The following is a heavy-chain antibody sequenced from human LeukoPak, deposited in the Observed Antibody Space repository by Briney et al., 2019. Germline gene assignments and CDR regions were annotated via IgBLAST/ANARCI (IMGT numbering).Heavy chain of an antibody. CDR2: ISGSGGST. Sequence: PGGSLRLSCAASGCTFSSYAMSWVRQAPGKGLEWVSAISGSGGSTYYADSVKGRFTISRDNSKNTLYLQMNSLRAEDTAVYYCAKDGIVVVPAAILSGYFQHWGQGTLVTVSS. J-gene: IGHJ1*01. CDR1: GCTFSSYA. CDR3: AKDGIVVVPAAILSGYFQH. D-gene: IGHD2-2*01. V-gene: IGHV3-23*01.